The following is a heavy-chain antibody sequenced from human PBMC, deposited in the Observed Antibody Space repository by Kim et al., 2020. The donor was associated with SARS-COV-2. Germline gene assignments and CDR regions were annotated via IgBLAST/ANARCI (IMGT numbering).Heavy chain of an antibody. Sequence: GGSLRLSCAASGFTFSSYGMHWVRQAPGKGLEWVAVISYDGSNKYYADSVKGRFTISRDNSKNTLYLQMNSLRAEDTAVYYCAKDGGSSWLHYYYYYMDVWGKGTTVTVSS. CDR3: AKDGGSSWLHYYYYYMDV. J-gene: IGHJ6*03. D-gene: IGHD6-13*01. V-gene: IGHV3-30*18. CDR2: ISYDGSNK. CDR1: GFTFSSYG.